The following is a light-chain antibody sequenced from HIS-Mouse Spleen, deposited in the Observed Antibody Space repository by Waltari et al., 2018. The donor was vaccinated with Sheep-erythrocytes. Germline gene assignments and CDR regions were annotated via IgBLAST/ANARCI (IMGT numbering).Light chain of an antibody. CDR2: WAS. J-gene: IGKJ4*01. CDR1: QSGLYSSNNKNY. CDR3: QQYYSTPLT. V-gene: IGKV4-1*01. Sequence: DIVMTQSPDSLAVSLGERATINCKSSQSGLYSSNNKNYLAWYQQKPGQPPKLLIYWASTRESGVPDRFSGSGSGTDFTLTISSLQAEDVAVYYCQQYYSTPLTFDGGTK.